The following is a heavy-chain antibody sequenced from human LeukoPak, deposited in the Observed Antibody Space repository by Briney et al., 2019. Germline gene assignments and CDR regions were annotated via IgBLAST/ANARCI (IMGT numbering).Heavy chain of an antibody. CDR1: GFTFSSYA. CDR3: AKVDGYSYGPFDY. Sequence: GGSLRLSCAASGFTFSSYAMSWVRQAPGKGLEWVSAISGSGGSTYYADSVKGRFTISKDNSKNTLYLQMNSLRAEDTAVYYCAKVDGYSYGPFDYWGQGTLVTVSS. D-gene: IGHD5-18*01. CDR2: ISGSGGST. V-gene: IGHV3-23*01. J-gene: IGHJ4*02.